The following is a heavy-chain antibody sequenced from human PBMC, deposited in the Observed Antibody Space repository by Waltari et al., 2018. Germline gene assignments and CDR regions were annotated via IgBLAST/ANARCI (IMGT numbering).Heavy chain of an antibody. D-gene: IGHD2-21*01. CDR3: AREGPSYSGFDY. V-gene: IGHV3-30-3*01. J-gene: IGHJ4*02. Sequence: QVQLVESGGGVVQPGRSLRLSCAASGFPFTNNAMHWVRQAPGKGLEWVAVISYDGSKKYYANSVKGRFTISRDNSKNTLYLQMSSLRAEDTALYYCAREGPSYSGFDYWGQGSLVTVSS. CDR2: ISYDGSKK. CDR1: GFPFTNNA.